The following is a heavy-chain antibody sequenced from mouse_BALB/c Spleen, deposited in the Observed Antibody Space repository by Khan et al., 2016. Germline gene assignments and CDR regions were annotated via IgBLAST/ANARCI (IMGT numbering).Heavy chain of an antibody. CDR1: GFSLTTYA. V-gene: IGHV2-5-1*01. J-gene: IGHJ3*01. CDR3: AKVDYLDSDGAWFAY. CDR2: IWGGGTT. D-gene: IGHD2-13*01. Sequence: QVQLQQPGPSLVQPSQSLSINCIVSGFSLTTYAVHWVRQSPGKGLEWLGVIWGGGTTDYNAAFMSRLSITKDNSKSQVFFKMNSLQSDDTAIYYCAKVDYLDSDGAWFAYWGQGSLVTVST.